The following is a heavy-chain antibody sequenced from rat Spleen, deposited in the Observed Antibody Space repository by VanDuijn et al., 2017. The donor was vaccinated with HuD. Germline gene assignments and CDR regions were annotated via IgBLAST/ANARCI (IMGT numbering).Heavy chain of an antibody. D-gene: IGHD1-4*01. CDR1: GFTFSSYW. V-gene: IGHV5-58*01. CDR3: ARPNYPGFNFFDY. CDR2: ISTDGGNT. Sequence: EVQLVETGGGLVQPGRSLKLSCVASGFTFSSYWMYWIRQAPGKRLEWISSISTDGGNTYYPDSVKGRFTISRDNAKSTLYLQMDSLRSEDTATYFCARPNYPGFNFFDYWGQGVMVTVSS. J-gene: IGHJ2*01.